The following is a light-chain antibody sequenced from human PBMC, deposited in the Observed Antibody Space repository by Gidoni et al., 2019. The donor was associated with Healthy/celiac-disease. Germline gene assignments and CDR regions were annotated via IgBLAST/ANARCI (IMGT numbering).Light chain of an antibody. CDR3: QQLNSYPQIT. CDR2: AAS. V-gene: IGKV1-9*01. Sequence: DIQLTQSPSFLSTSVGDRVTITFRASQGISSYLAWYQQKPGKAPKLLIYAASTLQSGVPSRFSGSGSGTEFTLTISSLQPEDFATYYCQQLNSYPQITFGGXTKVEIK. J-gene: IGKJ4*01. CDR1: QGISSY.